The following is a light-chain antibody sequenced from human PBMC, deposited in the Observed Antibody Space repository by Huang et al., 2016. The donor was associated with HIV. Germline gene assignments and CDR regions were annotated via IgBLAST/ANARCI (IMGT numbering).Light chain of an antibody. J-gene: IGKJ2*01. CDR3: QQYNKWPPYT. Sequence: VMTQSPATLSVSQGERATLSCRASESILRNLAWYQQRPGQPPRLLIYGASVRLPGIPDRFRGSGSGTEFSLTISSLQSEDFAVYYGQQYNKWPPYTYGQGTKLEIK. V-gene: IGKV3-15*01. CDR1: ESILRN. CDR2: GAS.